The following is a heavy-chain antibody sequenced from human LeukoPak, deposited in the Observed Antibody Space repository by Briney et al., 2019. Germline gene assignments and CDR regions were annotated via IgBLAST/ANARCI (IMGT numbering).Heavy chain of an antibody. V-gene: IGHV4-39*01. Sequence: PSETLSLTCTVSGGSISSSSYYWGWIRQPPGKGLEWIGSIYYSGSTYYNPSLKSRVTISVDTSKNQFSLKLSSVTAADTAVYYCARHVSVDYDILTGYSYNWFDPWGQGTLVTVSS. D-gene: IGHD3-9*01. CDR2: IYYSGST. CDR1: GGSISSSSYY. CDR3: ARHVSVDYDILTGYSYNWFDP. J-gene: IGHJ5*02.